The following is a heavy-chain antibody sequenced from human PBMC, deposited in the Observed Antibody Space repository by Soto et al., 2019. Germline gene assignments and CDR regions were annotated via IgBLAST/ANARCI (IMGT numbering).Heavy chain of an antibody. D-gene: IGHD5-12*01. CDR3: ATNSGSAHFDH. V-gene: IGHV3-48*02. Sequence: EVQLVESGGGFVQHGGSLRLSCAASGLTFSSYHMNWVRQAPGKGLEWVSYVRTGSSATFYTDSVKGRFTISRDDAKGSLYLQMNSLRDEDTAVYFCATNSGSAHFDHRGQGTLVTVSS. CDR2: VRTGSSAT. CDR1: GLTFSSYH. J-gene: IGHJ4*02.